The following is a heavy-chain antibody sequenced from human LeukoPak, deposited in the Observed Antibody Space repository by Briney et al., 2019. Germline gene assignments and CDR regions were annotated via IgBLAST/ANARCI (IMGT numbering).Heavy chain of an antibody. V-gene: IGHV3-30*18. CDR2: ISCDGGNK. CDR3: AKDREYYDFWSGYYATSDY. D-gene: IGHD3-3*01. CDR1: GFTFSSYD. Sequence: RCLRLSSAASGFTFSSYDMHRVRHAPPKRLEWGAVISCDGGNKYYADSVKGRFTISRDNSKNTLYLQMNSLRAEDTAVYYCAKDREYYDFWSGYYATSDYWGQGTLVTVSS. J-gene: IGHJ4*02.